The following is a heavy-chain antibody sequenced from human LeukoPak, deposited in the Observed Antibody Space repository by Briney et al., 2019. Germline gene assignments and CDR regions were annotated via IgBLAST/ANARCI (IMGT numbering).Heavy chain of an antibody. CDR3: AKGNPYYDY. J-gene: IGHJ4*02. Sequence: SETLSLTCTVSGGSISSNNYYWGWIRQPPGKGLEWIGNIYTTGSTYYSPSLKSRVLISLDTSKNQFSLTLTSLTAADTAVYYCAKGNPYYDYWGQGTLVTVSS. V-gene: IGHV4-39*07. D-gene: IGHD3-22*01. CDR2: IYTTGST. CDR1: GGSISSNNYY.